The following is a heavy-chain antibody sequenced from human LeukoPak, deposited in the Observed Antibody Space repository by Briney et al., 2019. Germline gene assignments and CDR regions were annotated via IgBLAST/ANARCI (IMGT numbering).Heavy chain of an antibody. J-gene: IGHJ5*02. D-gene: IGHD3-3*01. CDR2: IYYSGST. CDR1: GGSISSHY. V-gene: IGHV4-59*11. CDR3: AGVQYYDFWSGQVWFDP. Sequence: SETLSLTCTVSGGSISSHYWSWLRQPPGKGLEWIGYIYYSGSTNYNPSLKSRVTISVDTSKNQCSLKLSSVTAADTAVYHCAGVQYYDFWSGQVWFDPWGQGTLVTVSS.